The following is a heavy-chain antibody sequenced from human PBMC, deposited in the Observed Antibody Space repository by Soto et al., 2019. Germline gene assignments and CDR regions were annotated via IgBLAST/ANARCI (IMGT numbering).Heavy chain of an antibody. CDR3: ARVPGP. J-gene: IGHJ5*02. V-gene: IGHV4-30-2*01. Sequence: LSLTCAVSGGSISSGGYSWSWIRQPPGKGLEWIGYIYHSGSTYYNPSRKSRVTISVDRSKNQFSLKLSSVTAADTAVYYCARVPGPWGQGTLVTVSS. CDR1: GGSISSGGYS. CDR2: IYHSGST. D-gene: IGHD3-10*01.